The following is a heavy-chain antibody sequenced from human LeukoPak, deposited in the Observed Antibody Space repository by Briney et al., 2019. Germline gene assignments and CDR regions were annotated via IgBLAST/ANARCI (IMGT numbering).Heavy chain of an antibody. D-gene: IGHD2-15*01. CDR3: ARGRRGIVVVVAATWFDY. Sequence: SETLSLTCTVPGYSISSGYYWGWIRQPPGKGLEWIGSIYHSGSTYYNPSLKSRVTISVDTSKNQFSLKLSSVTAADTAVYYCARGRRGIVVVVAATWFDYWGQGTLVTVSS. V-gene: IGHV4-38-2*02. J-gene: IGHJ4*02. CDR1: GYSISSGYY. CDR2: IYHSGST.